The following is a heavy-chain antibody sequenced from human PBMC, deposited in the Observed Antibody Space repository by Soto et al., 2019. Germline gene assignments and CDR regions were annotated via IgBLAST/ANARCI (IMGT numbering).Heavy chain of an antibody. V-gene: IGHV4-31*03. CDR3: ARDLYRTSEDWFDP. Sequence: SETLSLTCTVSGGSISSGGYYWSWIRQHPGKGLEWIGYIYYSGSTYYNPSLKSRVTISVDTSKNQFSLKLSSVTAADTAVYYCARDLYRTSEDWFDPWGQGTLVTLSS. D-gene: IGHD6-6*01. J-gene: IGHJ5*02. CDR1: GGSISSGGYY. CDR2: IYYSGST.